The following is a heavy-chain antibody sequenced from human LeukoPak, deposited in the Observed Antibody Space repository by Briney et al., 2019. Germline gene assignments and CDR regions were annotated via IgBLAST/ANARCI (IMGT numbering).Heavy chain of an antibody. D-gene: IGHD3-16*01. Sequence: SETLSLTCTVSADSISTSNYYWGWIRQPPGKGPEWIGSVYYTGRTYDNPSLKSRVTISVDTSKNQFSLKLNSVTAADTAVYYCATTPHYEGGGFDIWGQGTMVTVSS. CDR1: ADSISTSNYY. V-gene: IGHV4-39*01. CDR3: ATTPHYEGGGFDI. J-gene: IGHJ3*02. CDR2: VYYTGRT.